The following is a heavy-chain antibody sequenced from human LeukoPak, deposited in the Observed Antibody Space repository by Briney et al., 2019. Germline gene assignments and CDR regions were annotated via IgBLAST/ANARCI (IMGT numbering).Heavy chain of an antibody. CDR1: GFTLSSYG. CDR2: IRYDGSNN. Sequence: GGSLRLSCAASGFTLSSYGMHWVRQAPGKGLEWVTFIRYDGSNNYYADSVKGRFTISRDNSKNTLYLQMNSLRAEDTAVYYCAKDFLKSITMIRGVRSWMGYFDSGGQGTRATVSS. V-gene: IGHV3-30*02. CDR3: AKDFLKSITMIRGVRSWMGYFDS. D-gene: IGHD3-10*01. J-gene: IGHJ4*02.